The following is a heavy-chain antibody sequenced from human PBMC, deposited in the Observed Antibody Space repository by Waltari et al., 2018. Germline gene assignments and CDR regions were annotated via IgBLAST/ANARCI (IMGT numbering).Heavy chain of an antibody. CDR3: ARADAGYSSSWCDY. Sequence: QVQLVESGGGVVQPGRSLRLSCAASGFTFSSYAMHWVRQAPGKGLEWVAVISYDGSNKYYADSVKGRFTISRDNSKNTLYLQMNSLRAEDTAVYYCARADAGYSSSWCDYWGQGTLVTVSS. CDR2: ISYDGSNK. V-gene: IGHV3-30*01. J-gene: IGHJ4*02. CDR1: GFTFSSYA. D-gene: IGHD6-13*01.